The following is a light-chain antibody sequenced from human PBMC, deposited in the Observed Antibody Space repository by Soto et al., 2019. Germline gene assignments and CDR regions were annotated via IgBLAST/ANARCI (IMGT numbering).Light chain of an antibody. CDR2: GAS. J-gene: IGKJ3*01. CDR1: QSVSSSY. V-gene: IGKV3-20*01. Sequence: EIVLTQSPGTLSLSPGERATLSCRASQSVSSSYLAWYQQKPGQAPRLLIYGASSRATGIPDRFSGSGSGTDVTLTISRLEPEDFAVYYCQQYGSSPPAVTFGPGTKVDIK. CDR3: QQYGSSPPAVT.